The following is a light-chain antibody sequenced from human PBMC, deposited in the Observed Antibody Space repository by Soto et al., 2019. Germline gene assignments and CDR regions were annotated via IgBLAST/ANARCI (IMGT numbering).Light chain of an antibody. CDR2: EVN. Sequence: QSALTQPASVSGSPGQSITISCTGTSSDVGGYDYVSWYQLHPGKAPKLMVFEVNNRPSGVSYRFSGSKSANTASLTISGLQAADEAFYYCSSYTTRSTLVFGGGTKVTVL. CDR1: SSDVGGYDY. J-gene: IGLJ1*01. CDR3: SSYTTRSTLV. V-gene: IGLV2-14*01.